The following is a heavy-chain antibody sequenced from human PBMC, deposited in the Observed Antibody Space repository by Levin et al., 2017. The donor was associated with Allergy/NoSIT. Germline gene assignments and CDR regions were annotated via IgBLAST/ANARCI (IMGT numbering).Heavy chain of an antibody. Sequence: SETLSLTCTVSGGSISSYYWSWIRQPAGKGLEWIGRIYTSGSTNYNPSLKSRVTMSVDTSKNQFSLKLSSVTAADTAVYYCARDRDYYESDAFDIWGQGTMVTVSS. CDR1: GGSISSYY. V-gene: IGHV4-4*07. CDR3: ARDRDYYESDAFDI. J-gene: IGHJ3*02. CDR2: IYTSGST. D-gene: IGHD3-22*01.